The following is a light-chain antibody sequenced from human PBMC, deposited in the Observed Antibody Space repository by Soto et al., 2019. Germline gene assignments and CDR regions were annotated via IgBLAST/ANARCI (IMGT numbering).Light chain of an antibody. V-gene: IGLV2-14*01. CDR2: DVN. CDR3: ASYTRTTTLV. J-gene: IGLJ2*01. Sequence: QSVLTQPASVSGSPGQSITISCTGTISDIGGYNFISWYQHHPEKAPKLVIYDVNNRPSGISYRFSGSKSGNTASLTISGLQAEDEADYYCASYTRTTTLVFGGGTQLTVL. CDR1: ISDIGGYNF.